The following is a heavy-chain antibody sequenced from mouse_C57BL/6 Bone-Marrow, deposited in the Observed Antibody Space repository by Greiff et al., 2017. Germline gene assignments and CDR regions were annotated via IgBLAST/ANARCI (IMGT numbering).Heavy chain of an antibody. V-gene: IGHV1-50*01. CDR1: GYTFTSYW. J-gene: IGHJ1*03. Sequence: VQLQQPGAELLKPGASVKLSCKASGYTFTSYWMQWVKQRPGQGLEWIGEIDPSDSYTNYNQKFKGKATLTVDTFSSTAYMQLSSLTSEDSAVYYCARLEGSYGYFDVWGTGTTVTVSS. CDR3: ARLEGSYGYFDV. D-gene: IGHD1-1*01. CDR2: IDPSDSYT.